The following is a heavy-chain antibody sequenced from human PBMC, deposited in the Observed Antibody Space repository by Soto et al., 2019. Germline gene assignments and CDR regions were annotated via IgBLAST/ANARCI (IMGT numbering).Heavy chain of an antibody. CDR1: GGSISDYY. V-gene: IGHV4-59*01. Sequence: QVQLRESGPGLVKPSETLSLTCTVSGGSISDYYWSWIRQPPGKRLGWIGYVHYSGSSNYNPSLNTRVTISVDKSKNPFALKLTSVTAADTAVYYCAREVSDGTTWYFDYWGQGTLVTVSS. J-gene: IGHJ4*02. CDR3: AREVSDGTTWYFDY. D-gene: IGHD2-21*01. CDR2: VHYSGSS.